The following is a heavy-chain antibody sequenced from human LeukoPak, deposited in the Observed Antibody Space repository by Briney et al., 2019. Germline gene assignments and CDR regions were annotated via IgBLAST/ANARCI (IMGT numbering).Heavy chain of an antibody. V-gene: IGHV7-4-1*02. CDR2: INAHTGNP. CDR1: GYTFNTYS. CDR3: AREVLRLDY. J-gene: IGHJ4*02. Sequence: ASVKVSCKASGYTFNTYSINWVRQAPGRGPEWVGWINAHTGNPTYAQGFTGRFVFSLDTSVSTAYLQISSLRAEDTAVYYCAREVLRLDYWGQGTLVTVSS.